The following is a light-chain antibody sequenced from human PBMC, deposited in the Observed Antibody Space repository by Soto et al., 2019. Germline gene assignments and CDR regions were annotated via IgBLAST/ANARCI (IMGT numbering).Light chain of an antibody. CDR1: SSNIGANSD. Sequence: QSVLTQPPSVSGAPGQRVTISCTGSSSNIGANSDVHWYQQLPGTAPKLLIYGNTNRPSGVPDRFSGSKSDTSASLAITGLQAEDEADYYCQSYDSNHGVFGGGTKLTVL. CDR2: GNT. V-gene: IGLV1-40*01. J-gene: IGLJ3*02. CDR3: QSYDSNHGV.